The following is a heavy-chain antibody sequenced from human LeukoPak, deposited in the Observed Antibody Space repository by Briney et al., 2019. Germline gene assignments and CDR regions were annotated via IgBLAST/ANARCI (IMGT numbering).Heavy chain of an antibody. CDR3: ARDIRGYSYGLGAY. J-gene: IGHJ4*02. Sequence: GGSLRLSCAASGFTFDGYGMNWVRQAPGKGLEWVSGINRNGGNTGYADSVKGRFTVFINSAKNSLYLQMNSLRGEDTALYYCARDIRGYSYGLGAYWGQGTLVTVSS. D-gene: IGHD5-18*01. CDR1: GFTFDGYG. V-gene: IGHV3-20*04. CDR2: INRNGGNT.